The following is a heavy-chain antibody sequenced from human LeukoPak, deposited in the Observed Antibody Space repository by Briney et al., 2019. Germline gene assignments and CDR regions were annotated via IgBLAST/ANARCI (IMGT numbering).Heavy chain of an antibody. CDR2: IYYSGST. CDR1: GGSISSYY. CDR3: ARKVSYNWFDP. J-gene: IGHJ5*02. V-gene: IGHV4-59*01. Sequence: SETLSLTCTVSGGSISSYYWSWIRQPPGKGLEWIGYIYYSGSTNYSPSLKSRVTISVDTSKNQLSLKLSSVTAADTAVYYCARKVSYNWFDPWGQGTLVTVSS. D-gene: IGHD1-14*01.